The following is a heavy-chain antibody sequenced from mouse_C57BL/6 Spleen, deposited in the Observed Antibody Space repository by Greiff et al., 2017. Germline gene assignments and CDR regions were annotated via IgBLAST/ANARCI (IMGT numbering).Heavy chain of an antibody. CDR3: VRQDYGNSNWDEVGYFDD. D-gene: IGHD2-1*01. J-gene: IGHJ2*01. V-gene: IGHV10-1*01. Sequence: GGGLVQPKGSLKLSCAASGFSFNTYAMNWVRQAPGKGLEWVARIRSKSNNYATYYADSVKDRFTISRDDSESMLYLQMNNLKTEDTAMYYCVRQDYGNSNWDEVGYFDDWGQGTTLTVSS. CDR1: GFSFNTYA. CDR2: IRSKSNNYAT.